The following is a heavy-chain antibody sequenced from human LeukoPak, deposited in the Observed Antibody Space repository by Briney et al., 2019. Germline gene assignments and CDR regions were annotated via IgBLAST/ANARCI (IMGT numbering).Heavy chain of an antibody. Sequence: SETLSLTCAVYGGSFSGYYWSWIRQPPGKGLEWIGEINHSGSTNYNPSLKSRVTISVDTSKNQFSLKLSSVTAADTAVYYCARLPPRAFDIWGQGTMVTVFS. CDR1: GGSFSGYY. CDR2: INHSGST. J-gene: IGHJ3*02. CDR3: ARLPPRAFDI. V-gene: IGHV4-34*01.